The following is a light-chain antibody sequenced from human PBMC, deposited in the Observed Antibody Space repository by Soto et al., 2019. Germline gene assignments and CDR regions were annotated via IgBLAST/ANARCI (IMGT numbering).Light chain of an antibody. V-gene: IGLV2-11*01. CDR3: CSYGGSYTWV. Sequence: QSVLTQPRSVSGSPGQSVTISCTGTSSDVGGYNSVSWYQQHPGKAPKVMIYDVTKRPSGVPDRFSGSKSGNTASLTISGLQAEDEADYYCCSYGGSYTWVFGGGTKLTVL. CDR1: SSDVGGYNS. CDR2: DVT. J-gene: IGLJ3*02.